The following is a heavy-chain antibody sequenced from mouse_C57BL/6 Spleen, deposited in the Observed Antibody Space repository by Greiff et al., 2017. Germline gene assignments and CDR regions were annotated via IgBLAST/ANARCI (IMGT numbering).Heavy chain of an antibody. CDR3: TRGEILLITAGYFDV. V-gene: IGHV5-9-1*02. CDR1: GFTFSSYA. CDR2: ISSGGDYI. J-gene: IGHJ1*03. D-gene: IGHD1-1*01. Sequence: EVKLVESGEGLVKPGGSLKLSCAASGFTFSSYAMSWVRQTPEKRLEWVAYISSGGDYIYYADTVKGRFTISRDNARNTLYLQMSSLKSEDTAMYYCTRGEILLITAGYFDVWGTGTTVTVSS.